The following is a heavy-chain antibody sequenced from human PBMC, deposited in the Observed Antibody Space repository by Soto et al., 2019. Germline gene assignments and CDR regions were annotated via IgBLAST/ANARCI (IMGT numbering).Heavy chain of an antibody. D-gene: IGHD3-10*01. CDR3: ARSRGGYFDY. J-gene: IGHJ4*02. V-gene: IGHV4-34*01. CDR1: GPSFRGSY. Sequence: PSATLSLTCALYGPSFRGSYWSWMRQSQGGGLEWIGAIHHRGSTNDNKSIKNRKKITEDTSKNQFSLKLSSVTAADTAVYYCARSRGGYFDYWGQG. CDR2: IHHRGST.